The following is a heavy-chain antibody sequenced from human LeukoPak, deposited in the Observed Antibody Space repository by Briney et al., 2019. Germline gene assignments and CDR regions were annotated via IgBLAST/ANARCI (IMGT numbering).Heavy chain of an antibody. CDR3: ARDEYSYGIWYFDL. CDR2: VYYSGTT. V-gene: IGHV4-59*12. CDR1: GGSMSNYY. Sequence: SETLSLTCTVSGGSMSNYYWNWIRQPPGKGLEWIGYVYYSGTTNYNPSLKSRVSMSVDTSKTQFSLKLSSVTAADTAVYYCARDEYSYGIWYFDLWGRGTLVTVSS. J-gene: IGHJ2*01. D-gene: IGHD5-18*01.